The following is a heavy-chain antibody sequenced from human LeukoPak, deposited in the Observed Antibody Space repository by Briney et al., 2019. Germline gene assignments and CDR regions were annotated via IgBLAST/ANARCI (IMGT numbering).Heavy chain of an antibody. Sequence: SVKVSCKASGGTFSSYAISWVRQAPGQGLEWMGGIIPIFGTANYAQKFQGRVTITADKSTSTAYMELSSLRSEDTAVYYCARGGYSSSWYEYYYYYYMDVWGKGTTVTISS. CDR3: ARGGYSSSWYEYYYYYYMDV. CDR2: IIPIFGTA. V-gene: IGHV1-69*06. J-gene: IGHJ6*03. CDR1: GGTFSSYA. D-gene: IGHD6-13*01.